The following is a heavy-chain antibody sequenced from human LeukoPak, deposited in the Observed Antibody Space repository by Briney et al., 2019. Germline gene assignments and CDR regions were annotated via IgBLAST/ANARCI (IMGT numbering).Heavy chain of an antibody. Sequence: GGSLRLSCAASGVTFSTFWMDWVRQAPGRGLKWVANINQDGSEKYYMDSVKGRFTISRDNAKNSLYLQMNSLRAEDTAVYYCAEQGTEWGQGTLVTVSS. CDR1: GVTFSTFW. V-gene: IGHV3-7*01. CDR2: INQDGSEK. D-gene: IGHD7-27*01. CDR3: AEQGTE. J-gene: IGHJ4*02.